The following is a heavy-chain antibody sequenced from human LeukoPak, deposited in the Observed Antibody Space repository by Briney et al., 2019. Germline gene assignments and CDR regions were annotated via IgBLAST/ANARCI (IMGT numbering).Heavy chain of an antibody. Sequence: GGSLRLSCAASGFTFSSYAMSWVRQAPGKGLDWVSSINGGGGSTYYADSVKGRFTISRDNSKNTLYLQMNSLRAEDTAVYYCTSGLSVRRSNNTPVDYWGQGTLVTVSS. CDR3: TSGLSVRRSNNTPVDY. J-gene: IGHJ4*02. D-gene: IGHD1-1*01. CDR1: GFTFSSYA. V-gene: IGHV3-23*01. CDR2: INGGGGST.